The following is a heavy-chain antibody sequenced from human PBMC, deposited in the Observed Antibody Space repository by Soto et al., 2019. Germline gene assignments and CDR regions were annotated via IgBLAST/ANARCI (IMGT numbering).Heavy chain of an antibody. CDR1: GFTFSSYS. CDR3: ARDQGYCSGGSCYHNWFDP. Sequence: PGGSLRLSCAASGFTFSSYSMNWVRQAPGKGLEWVSYISSSSSTIYYADSVKGRFTISRDNAKNSLYLQMNSLRAEDTAVYYWARDQGYCSGGSCYHNWFDPWGQGTLVTVPS. D-gene: IGHD2-15*01. V-gene: IGHV3-48*01. J-gene: IGHJ5*02. CDR2: ISSSSSTI.